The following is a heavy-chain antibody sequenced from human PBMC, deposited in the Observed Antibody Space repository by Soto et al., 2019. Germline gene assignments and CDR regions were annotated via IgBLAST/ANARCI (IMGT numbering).Heavy chain of an antibody. CDR1: GFTFSSYS. CDR2: ISSSSSVI. Sequence: EVQLVESGGGLVQPGGSLRLSCAASGFTFSSYSVNWVRQAPGKGLEWVSDISSSSSVIYYADSVKGRFTISRDNAKNAVYLQMSSRCDEDSAVYYCPPRLHLDFWGQGTLVTVSS. CDR3: PPRLHLDF. J-gene: IGHJ4*02. D-gene: IGHD1-1*01. V-gene: IGHV3-48*02.